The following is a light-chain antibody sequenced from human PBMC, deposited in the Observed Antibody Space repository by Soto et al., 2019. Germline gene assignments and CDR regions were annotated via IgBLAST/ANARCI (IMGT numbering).Light chain of an antibody. CDR1: SSNIGIDF. CDR3: GAWDISLSGGV. V-gene: IGLV1-51*02. J-gene: IGLJ3*02. Sequence: QSVLTQPPSVSAAPGQEVTISCSGSSSNIGIDFVSWYQHLPGTAPKLLIYEDNKRPSWIPDRFSGAKSGTLATLVITGRQTGDDADYYCGAWDISLSGGVFGGGTKVTVL. CDR2: EDN.